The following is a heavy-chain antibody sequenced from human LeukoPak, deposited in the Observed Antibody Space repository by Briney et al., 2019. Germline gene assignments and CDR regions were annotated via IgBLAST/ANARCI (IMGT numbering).Heavy chain of an antibody. CDR1: GGSITSYY. CDR2: IYYSGST. V-gene: IGHV4-59*01. CDR3: ARDRVGHSAIDY. J-gene: IGHJ4*02. D-gene: IGHD2-15*01. Sequence: PSETLSLTCTVSGGSITSYYWSWIRQPPGKGLEWIGYIYYSGSTKYNPSLKSRVTISVDTSKNQFSLRLSSVTVADTAVYYCARDRVGHSAIDYWGQGTLVTVSS.